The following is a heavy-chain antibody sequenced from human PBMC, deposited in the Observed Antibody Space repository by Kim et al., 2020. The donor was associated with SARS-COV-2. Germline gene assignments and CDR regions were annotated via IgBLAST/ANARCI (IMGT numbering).Heavy chain of an antibody. Sequence: GGSLRLSCVVSGFTFSSYEMIWVRQAPGKGLEWLSYINFSGVSIYYSDSLKGRFTISRDNSKNSLYLQMDSLRAEDTAVYYCARKSRLIVAGFDYWGQGTLVTVSS. CDR3: ARKSRLIVAGFDY. D-gene: IGHD3-16*01. CDR1: GFTFSSYE. J-gene: IGHJ4*02. V-gene: IGHV3-48*03. CDR2: INFSGVSI.